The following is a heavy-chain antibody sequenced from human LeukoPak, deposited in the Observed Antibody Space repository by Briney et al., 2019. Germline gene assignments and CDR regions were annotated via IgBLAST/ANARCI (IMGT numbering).Heavy chain of an antibody. D-gene: IGHD3-10*01. CDR3: ARDRGHYYGSGSYVDY. V-gene: IGHV3-7*01. CDR2: IKQDGSEK. J-gene: IGHJ4*02. Sequence: GGSLRLSCAASGFTFSSYWMSWVRQAPGKGLEWVANIKQDGSEKYYVDSVKGRFTISRDNAKNSLYLQMNSLRAEDAAVYYCARDRGHYYGSGSYVDYWGQGTLVTVSS. CDR1: GFTFSSYW.